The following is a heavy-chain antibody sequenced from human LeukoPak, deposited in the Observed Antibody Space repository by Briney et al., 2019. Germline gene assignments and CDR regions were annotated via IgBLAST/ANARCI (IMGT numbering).Heavy chain of an antibody. CDR3: AKDRVVRGIMGRFDF. Sequence: GGSLRLSCAASGFTFTGYGMSWVRQAPGKGLEWVSTISGSDGSTYYADSVKGRFTISRDNSKNTLYMQMNSPRAEDTAVYYCAKDRVVRGIMGRFDFWGQGTLVTVSS. CDR1: GFTFTGYG. V-gene: IGHV3-23*01. CDR2: ISGSDGST. J-gene: IGHJ4*02. D-gene: IGHD3-10*01.